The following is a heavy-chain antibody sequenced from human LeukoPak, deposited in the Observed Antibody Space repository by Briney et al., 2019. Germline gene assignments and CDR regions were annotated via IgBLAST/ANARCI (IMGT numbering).Heavy chain of an antibody. CDR2: ISWNSGSI. CDR3: AKGRGYSYGRGPYYFDY. D-gene: IGHD5-18*01. J-gene: IGHJ4*02. Sequence: PGRSLRLSCAASGFTFDDYAMHWVREAPGKGLDWVSGISWNSGSIGYADSVKGRFTISRDNAKNSLYLQMNSLRAEGTALYYCAKGRGYSYGRGPYYFDYWGQGTLVTVSS. V-gene: IGHV3-9*01. CDR1: GFTFDDYA.